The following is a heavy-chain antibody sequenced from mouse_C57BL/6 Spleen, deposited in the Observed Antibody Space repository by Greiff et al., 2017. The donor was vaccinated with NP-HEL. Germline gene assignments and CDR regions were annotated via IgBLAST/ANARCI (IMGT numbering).Heavy chain of an antibody. J-gene: IGHJ2*01. D-gene: IGHD1-1*01. CDR2: IYPGDGDT. CDR3: ARVLRYSYFDY. CDR1: GYAFSSSW. V-gene: IGHV1-82*01. Sequence: QVQLKQSGPELVKPGASVKISCKASGYAFSSSWMNWVKQRPGKGLEWIGRIYPGDGDTNYNGKFKGKATLTADKSSSTAYMQLSSLTSEDSAVYFCARVLRYSYFDYWGQGTTLTVSS.